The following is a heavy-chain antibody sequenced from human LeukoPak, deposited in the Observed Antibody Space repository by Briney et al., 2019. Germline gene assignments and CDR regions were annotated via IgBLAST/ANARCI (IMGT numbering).Heavy chain of an antibody. CDR1: GLTFSDYY. CDR3: ATLRGWYIAH. CDR2: IGRSSTDT. D-gene: IGHD6-19*01. V-gene: IGHV3-11*03. Sequence: GGSLRLSCAASGLTFSDYYMTWVRQAPGKGLEWVSSIGRSSTDTKYADSVKGRFTISRDDAKNSVYLQMNSLRAEDTAVYYCATLRGWYIAHWGQGSLVTVSS. J-gene: IGHJ4*02.